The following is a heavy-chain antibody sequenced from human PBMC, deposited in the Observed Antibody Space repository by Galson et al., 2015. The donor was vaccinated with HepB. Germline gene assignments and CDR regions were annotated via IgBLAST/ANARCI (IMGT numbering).Heavy chain of an antibody. D-gene: IGHD3-3*01. CDR3: ARSGFLFMALAPYPSDY. Sequence: SLRLSCAASGFTFSNYWMSWVRQAPGKGLEWVANIDQDGSKIDYVDSVKGRFTISRDNAENSLYLQMESLRAEDSAVYYCARSGFLFMALAPYPSDYWGQGTLVTVSS. CDR2: IDQDGSKI. CDR1: GFTFSNYW. J-gene: IGHJ4*02. V-gene: IGHV3-7*03.